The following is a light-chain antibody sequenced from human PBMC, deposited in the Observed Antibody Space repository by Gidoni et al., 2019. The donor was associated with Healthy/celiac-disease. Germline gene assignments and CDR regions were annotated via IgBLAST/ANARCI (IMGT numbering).Light chain of an antibody. CDR2: GKN. Sequence: SSELTQDPAVSVALGQTDRITCQGDSLRSYYASWYQQKPGQAPVLVIYGKNNRPSGIPDRFSGSSSGNTASLTITGAQAEDEADYYCNSRDSSGNPLFGGGTKLTVL. CDR1: SLRSYY. CDR3: NSRDSSGNPL. V-gene: IGLV3-19*01. J-gene: IGLJ2*01.